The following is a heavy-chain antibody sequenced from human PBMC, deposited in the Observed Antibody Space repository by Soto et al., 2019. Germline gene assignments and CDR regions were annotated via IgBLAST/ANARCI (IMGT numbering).Heavy chain of an antibody. J-gene: IGHJ4*02. D-gene: IGHD3-3*01. CDR3: ARDKRDLRFLAWSYYFDY. CDR1: GFTFSSYA. V-gene: IGHV3-30-3*01. CDR2: ISYDGSNK. Sequence: QVQLVESGGGVVQPGRSLRLSCAASGFTFSSYAMHWVRQAPGKGLEWVAVISYDGSNKYYADSVKGRFTISRDNSKNPLYLQMNSLRAEDTAVYYCARDKRDLRFLAWSYYFDYGGQGTLVTVSS.